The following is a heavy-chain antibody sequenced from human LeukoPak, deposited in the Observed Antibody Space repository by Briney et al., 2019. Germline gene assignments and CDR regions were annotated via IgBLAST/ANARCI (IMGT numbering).Heavy chain of an antibody. CDR1: GFTFSSYW. V-gene: IGHV3-7*01. D-gene: IGHD3-3*01. J-gene: IGHJ6*03. Sequence: GGSLRLSCAASGFTFSSYWMSWVRPAPGKGLEWVANIKQDGSEKYYVDSVKGRFTISRDNAKNSLHLQMNSLRAEDTAVYYCARAAIKNYDFWSGYHERNKNYYYMDVWGKGTTVTVSS. CDR2: IKQDGSEK. CDR3: ARAAIKNYDFWSGYHERNKNYYYMDV.